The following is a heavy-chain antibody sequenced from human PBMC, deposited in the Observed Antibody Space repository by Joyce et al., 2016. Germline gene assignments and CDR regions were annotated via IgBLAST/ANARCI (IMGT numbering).Heavy chain of an antibody. D-gene: IGHD6-25*01. CDR1: GLTLSNYG. J-gene: IGHJ4*02. V-gene: IGHV3-30*18. CDR3: AKILTAGYSSGWFLDY. Sequence: QVQLVESGGGVVQPGRSLRRSCTASGLTLSNYGVHLVRQAPGKGLEWVAVISYDGVYKYYSDSVKGRFTISRDNSRDTLFLEMNSLRAEDTAVYYCAKILTAGYSSGWFLDYWGQGTLVTVSS. CDR2: ISYDGVYK.